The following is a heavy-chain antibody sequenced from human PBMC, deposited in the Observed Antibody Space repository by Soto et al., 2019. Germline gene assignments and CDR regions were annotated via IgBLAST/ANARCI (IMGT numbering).Heavy chain of an antibody. CDR1: VGTFSSYA. J-gene: IGHJ6*02. D-gene: IGHD1-26*01. CDR3: ARDSGSPTRIPTPYYGMDV. Sequence: ASVKVSCKASVGTFSSYAISWVRQAPGQGLEWMGGIIPIFGTANYAQKFQGRVTITADESTSTAYMELSSLRSEDTAVYYCARDSGSPTRIPTPYYGMDVWGQGTTVTVSS. CDR2: IIPIFGTA. V-gene: IGHV1-69*13.